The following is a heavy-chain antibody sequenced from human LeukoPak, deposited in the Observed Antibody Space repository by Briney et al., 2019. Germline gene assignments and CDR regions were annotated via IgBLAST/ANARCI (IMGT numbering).Heavy chain of an antibody. Sequence: ASVKVSCKASGYTFSNYYMHWVRQAPGQGLEWMGIINPSGGTTSYAQKFQGRVTTTRDTSTSTVYMELRSLRSEDTAVYYCAAEVDHWGQGTLVTVSS. V-gene: IGHV1-46*01. CDR1: GYTFSNYY. CDR3: AAEVDH. CDR2: INPSGGTT. J-gene: IGHJ4*02.